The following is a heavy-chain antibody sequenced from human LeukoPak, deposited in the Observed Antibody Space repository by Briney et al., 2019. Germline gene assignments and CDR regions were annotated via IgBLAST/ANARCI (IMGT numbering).Heavy chain of an antibody. D-gene: IGHD6-19*01. Sequence: SVKVSCKASGGTFISYAISWVRQAPGQGLEWMGGIIPIFGTANYAQKFQGRVTITADESTSTAYMELSSLRSEDTAVYYCARHLGIAVAGTVVGAFDIWGQGTMVTVSS. CDR1: GGTFISYA. V-gene: IGHV1-69*13. J-gene: IGHJ3*02. CDR3: ARHLGIAVAGTVVGAFDI. CDR2: IIPIFGTA.